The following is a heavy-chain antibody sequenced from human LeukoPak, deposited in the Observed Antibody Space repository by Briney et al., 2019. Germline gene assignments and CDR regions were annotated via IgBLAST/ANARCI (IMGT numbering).Heavy chain of an antibody. J-gene: IGHJ4*02. Sequence: SETLSLTCTVSGGSISSYYWSWIRQPPGKGLEWIGYIYYSGSTNYNPSLKSRVTISVDTSKNQFSLKLSSVTAADTAVYYCAGDIAAAGTVFDYWGQGTLVTVSS. CDR2: IYYSGST. V-gene: IGHV4-59*08. CDR3: AGDIAAAGTVFDY. D-gene: IGHD6-13*01. CDR1: GGSISSYY.